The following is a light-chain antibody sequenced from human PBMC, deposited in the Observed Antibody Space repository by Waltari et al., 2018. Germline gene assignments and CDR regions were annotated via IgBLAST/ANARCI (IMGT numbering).Light chain of an antibody. CDR2: EVT. V-gene: IGLV2-8*01. CDR3: SSYAGGSSLM. CDR1: STAAEGYDP. J-gene: IGLJ3*02. Sequence: SALTQPPSASGSPGQSITIPCTRISTAAEGYDPVFWYQQHPGKAPKLLIYEVTKRPSGVPDRFSGSKSDNTASLAVSGLQAEDEADYYCSSYAGGSSLMFGGGTKLTVL.